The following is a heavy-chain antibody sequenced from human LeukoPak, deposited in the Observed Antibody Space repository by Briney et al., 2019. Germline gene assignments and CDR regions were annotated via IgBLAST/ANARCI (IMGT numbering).Heavy chain of an antibody. V-gene: IGHV4-38-2*01. Sequence: PSETLSLTCAVSGYSISSGYYWDWIRQPPGKGLEWIGSIYRSGSTYYNPSLKSRVTISVDTSKNQFSLKLSSVTAADTAVYYCAGGQYSHFDYWGQGTLVTVSS. J-gene: IGHJ4*02. CDR1: GYSISSGYY. D-gene: IGHD5-18*01. CDR3: AGGQYSHFDY. CDR2: IYRSGST.